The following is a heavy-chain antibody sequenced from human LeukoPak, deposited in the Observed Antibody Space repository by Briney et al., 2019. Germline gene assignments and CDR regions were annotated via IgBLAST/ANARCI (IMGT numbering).Heavy chain of an antibody. V-gene: IGHV4-4*02. J-gene: IGHJ4*02. CDR2: IYHSGST. D-gene: IGHD3-22*01. Sequence: TSGTLSLTCAVSGGSISSSNWWSWVRQPPGKGLEWIGEIYHSGSTNYNPSLKSRVTISVDKSKNQFSLKLSSVTAADTAVYYCARDGRDYYDSSGSQSAGSDYWGQGTLVTVSS. CDR3: ARDGRDYYDSSGSQSAGSDY. CDR1: GGSISSSNW.